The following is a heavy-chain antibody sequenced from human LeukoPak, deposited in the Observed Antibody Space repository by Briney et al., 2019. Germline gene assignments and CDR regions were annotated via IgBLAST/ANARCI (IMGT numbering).Heavy chain of an antibody. Sequence: PGGSLRLSCAASGFTFSSYAMSWVRQAPGKGLEWVSAISGSGGSTYYADSVKGRFTISRDNSKNTLYLQMNSLRAEDTAVYYCAKEGADCSGTSCYSDYWGQGTLVTVSS. D-gene: IGHD2-2*02. J-gene: IGHJ4*02. CDR2: ISGSGGST. CDR1: GFTFSSYA. CDR3: AKEGADCSGTSCYSDY. V-gene: IGHV3-23*01.